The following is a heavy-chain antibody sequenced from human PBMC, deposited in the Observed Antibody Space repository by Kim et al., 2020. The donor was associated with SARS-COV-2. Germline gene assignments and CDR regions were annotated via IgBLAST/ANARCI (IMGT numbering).Heavy chain of an antibody. J-gene: IGHJ6*02. CDR3: ARSVVPAANYGMDV. D-gene: IGHD2-2*01. Sequence: AQKFQGRVTITADESTSTAYMELSSLRSEDTAVYYCARSVVPAANYGMDVWGQGTTVTVSS. V-gene: IGHV1-69*01.